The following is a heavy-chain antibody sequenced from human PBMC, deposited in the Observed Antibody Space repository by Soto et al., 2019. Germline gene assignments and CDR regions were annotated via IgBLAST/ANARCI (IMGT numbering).Heavy chain of an antibody. J-gene: IGHJ3*02. CDR3: ARAGAQLEIDAFDI. D-gene: IGHD1-1*01. CDR2: IIPILGIA. Sequence: GAAVKFSCNASGGTFSSYTISWVRQAPGQGLEWMGRIIPILGIANYAQKFQGRVTITADKSTSTAYMELSSLRSEDTAVYYCARAGAQLEIDAFDIWGQGTMVTVSS. V-gene: IGHV1-69*02. CDR1: GGTFSSYT.